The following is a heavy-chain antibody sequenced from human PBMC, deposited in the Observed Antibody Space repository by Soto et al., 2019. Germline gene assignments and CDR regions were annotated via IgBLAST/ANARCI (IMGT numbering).Heavy chain of an antibody. CDR2: TYYRSKWYN. Sequence: SQTLSLTCAISGDSVSSNSAAWNWIRQSPSRGLEWLGRTYYRSKWYNDYAVSVKSRITINPDTSKNQFSLQLNSVTPEDTAVYYCARDHCSSTSCHHPLNWFDPWGQGTLVTVSS. CDR3: ARDHCSSTSCHHPLNWFDP. CDR1: GDSVSSNSAA. D-gene: IGHD2-2*01. J-gene: IGHJ5*02. V-gene: IGHV6-1*01.